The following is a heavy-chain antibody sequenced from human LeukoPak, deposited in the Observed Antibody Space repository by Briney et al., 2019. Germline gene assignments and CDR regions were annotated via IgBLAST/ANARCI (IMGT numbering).Heavy chain of an antibody. Sequence: GGSLRLSCAASGFTVSSNYMSWVRQAPGKGLEWVSVIYSGGSTYYADSVKGRFTISRDNSKNTLYLQMSSLRAEDTAVYYCARVGGSGWWRGFDYWGQGTLVTVSS. CDR3: ARVGGSGWWRGFDY. CDR2: IYSGGST. V-gene: IGHV3-66*01. CDR1: GFTVSSNY. D-gene: IGHD6-19*01. J-gene: IGHJ4*02.